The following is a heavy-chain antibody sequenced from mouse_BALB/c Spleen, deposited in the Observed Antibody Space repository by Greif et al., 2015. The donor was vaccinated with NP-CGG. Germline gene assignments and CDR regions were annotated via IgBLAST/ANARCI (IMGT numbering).Heavy chain of an antibody. V-gene: IGHV1-54*01. CDR3: ARGAMITYYFDY. CDR2: INPGSGGT. Sequence: QVTLKECGAELVRPGTSVKVSCKASGYAFTNYLIEWVKQRPGQGLEWIGVINPGSGGTNYNEKFKGKATLTADKSSSTAYMQLSSLTSDDSAVYFCARGAMITYYFDYWGQGTTLTVSS. J-gene: IGHJ2*01. D-gene: IGHD2-4*01. CDR1: GYAFTNYL.